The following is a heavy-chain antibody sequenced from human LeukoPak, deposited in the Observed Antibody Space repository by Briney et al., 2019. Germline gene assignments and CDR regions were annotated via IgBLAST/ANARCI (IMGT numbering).Heavy chain of an antibody. CDR2: ISADGGTT. V-gene: IGHV3-43*02. CDR1: GLNFADYA. Sequence: GGSLRLSCVVSGLNFADYAMHRVRQPPGKGLEWVSLISADGGTTFSADSVKGRFTIARDNSKNSLYLQMNSLRSEDTAMYFCAKESGKFDYWGQGTLVAVST. J-gene: IGHJ4*02. CDR3: AKESGKFDY.